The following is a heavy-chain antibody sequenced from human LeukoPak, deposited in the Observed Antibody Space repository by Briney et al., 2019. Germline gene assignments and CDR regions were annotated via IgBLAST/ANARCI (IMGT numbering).Heavy chain of an antibody. D-gene: IGHD6-19*01. Sequence: GGSLRLSCAASGFTFSSYWTSWVRQAPGKGLEWVGRIKSKTDGGTTDYAAPVKGRFTISRDDSKNTLYLQMNSLKTEDTAVYYCTTDQPYSSGWYDFDYWGLGNLVTVSS. J-gene: IGHJ4*02. CDR3: TTDQPYSSGWYDFDY. V-gene: IGHV3-15*01. CDR1: GFTFSSYW. CDR2: IKSKTDGGTT.